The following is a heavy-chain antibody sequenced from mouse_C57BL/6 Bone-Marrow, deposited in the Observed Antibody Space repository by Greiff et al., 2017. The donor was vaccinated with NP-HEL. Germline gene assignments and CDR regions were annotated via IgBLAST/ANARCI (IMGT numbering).Heavy chain of an antibody. Sequence: QVQLKQPGAELVKPGASVKLSCKASGYTFTSYWMHWVKQRPGQGLEWIGMIHPNSGSTNYNEKFKSKATLTVDKSSSTAYMQLSSLTSEDSAVYYCARSRLFITTVVAPFDYWGQGTTLTVSS. V-gene: IGHV1-64*01. CDR1: GYTFTSYW. CDR2: IHPNSGST. D-gene: IGHD1-1*01. J-gene: IGHJ2*01. CDR3: ARSRLFITTVVAPFDY.